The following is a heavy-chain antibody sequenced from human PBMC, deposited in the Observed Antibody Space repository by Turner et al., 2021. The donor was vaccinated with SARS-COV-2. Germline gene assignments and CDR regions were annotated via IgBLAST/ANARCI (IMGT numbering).Heavy chain of an antibody. J-gene: IGHJ4*02. CDR1: GFTVRRNY. CDR2: IYSGGST. Sequence: EVQLVETGGGLIQPGGSLRLSCAASGFTVRRNYMTWVRQAPGKGLEWVSVIYSGGSTYYADSVKGRFTISRDNSKNTVYLQMNRLRAEDTAVYYCARGSHDFWSGYYPSYFDYWGQGTLVTVSS. V-gene: IGHV3-53*02. CDR3: ARGSHDFWSGYYPSYFDY. D-gene: IGHD3-3*01.